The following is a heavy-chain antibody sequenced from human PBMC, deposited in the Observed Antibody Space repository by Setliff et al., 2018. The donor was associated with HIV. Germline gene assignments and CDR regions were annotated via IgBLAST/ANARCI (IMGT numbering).Heavy chain of an antibody. CDR3: ARSLGTIWGYDY. D-gene: IGHD3-9*01. CDR1: GGSINTNSFY. J-gene: IGHJ4*02. CDR2: VFYSGST. Sequence: SETLSLTCIVSGGSINTNSFYWAWIRPSPGKGLEWLGSVFYSGSTYDNPPLKSLVTISVDTSKNQFSLNLSSVTAADTAVYYCARSLGTIWGYDYWGQGTLVTVSS. V-gene: IGHV4-39*07.